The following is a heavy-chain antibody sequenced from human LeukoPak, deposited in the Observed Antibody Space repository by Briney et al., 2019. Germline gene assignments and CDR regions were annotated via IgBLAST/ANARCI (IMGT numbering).Heavy chain of an antibody. CDR2: INTGNGNT. CDR3: ARNFRLVSMYYYYYMDV. J-gene: IGHJ6*03. CDR1: GYTFTNYA. D-gene: IGHD6-19*01. Sequence: ASVKVSCKASGYTFTNYAMHWVRQAPGQRLEWMGWINTGNGNTKYSQEFQGRVTITRDTSANTAYMELSSLRSEDTAVYYCARNFRLVSMYYYYYMDVWGKGTTVTISS. V-gene: IGHV1-3*03.